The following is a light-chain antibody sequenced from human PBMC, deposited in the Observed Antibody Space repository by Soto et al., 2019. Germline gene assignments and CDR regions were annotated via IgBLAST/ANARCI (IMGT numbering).Light chain of an antibody. Sequence: EIVLTQSPGTLSLSPGERATLSCRASQGVSSSYLAWYQQKPGPAPRLLIYGASSRATGTPDRFSGSGAGTDYTLTISRLEPEDVAVYYCQQYGSSPRVTFGGGTKVEIK. CDR2: GAS. V-gene: IGKV3-20*01. CDR3: QQYGSSPRVT. J-gene: IGKJ4*01. CDR1: QGVSSSY.